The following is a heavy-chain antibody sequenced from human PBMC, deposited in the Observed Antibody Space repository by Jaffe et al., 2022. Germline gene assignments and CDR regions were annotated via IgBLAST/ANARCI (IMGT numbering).Heavy chain of an antibody. V-gene: IGHV3-23*01. Sequence: EVQLLESGGGLVQPGGSLRLSCAASGFTFSSYAMSWVRQAPGKGLEWVSAISGSGGSTYYADSVKGRFTISRDNSKNTLYLQMNSLRAEDTAVYYCAKTRRGGHIVVVPAATNDAFDIWGQGTMVTVSS. D-gene: IGHD2-2*01. J-gene: IGHJ3*02. CDR2: ISGSGGST. CDR3: AKTRRGGHIVVVPAATNDAFDI. CDR1: GFTFSSYA.